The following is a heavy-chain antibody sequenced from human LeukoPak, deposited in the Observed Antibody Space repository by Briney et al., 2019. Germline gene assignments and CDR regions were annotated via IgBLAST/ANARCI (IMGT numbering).Heavy chain of an antibody. CDR2: ISGSGGST. J-gene: IGHJ4*02. CDR1: GFTFSSYA. D-gene: IGHD4-17*01. V-gene: IGHV3-23*01. CDR3: AKDGYFQGYGDPKGLYYFDY. Sequence: GGSLRLSCVVSGFTFSSYAMSWVRQAPGKGLEWVSAISGSGGSTYYADSVKGRFTISRDNSKNTLYLQMNSLRAEDTAVYYCAKDGYFQGYGDPKGLYYFDYWGQGTLVTVSS.